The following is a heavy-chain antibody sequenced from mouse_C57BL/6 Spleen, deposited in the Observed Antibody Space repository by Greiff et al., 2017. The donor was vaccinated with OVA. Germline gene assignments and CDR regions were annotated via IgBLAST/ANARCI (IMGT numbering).Heavy chain of an antibody. J-gene: IGHJ4*01. V-gene: IGHV1-75*01. Sequence: QVQLQQSGPELVKPGASVKISCKASGYTFTDYYINWVKQRPGQGLEWIGWIFPGSGSTYYNEKFKGKATLTVDKSSSTDYMLLSSLTSKDSAVYFCARSDFRYAMDYWGQGTSVTVSS. CDR3: ARSDFRYAMDY. CDR1: GYTFTDYY. CDR2: IFPGSGST.